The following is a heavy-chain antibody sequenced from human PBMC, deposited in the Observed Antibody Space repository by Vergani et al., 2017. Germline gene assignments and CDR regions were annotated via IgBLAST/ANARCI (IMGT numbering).Heavy chain of an antibody. J-gene: IGHJ4*02. CDR3: ARDFARAGFDY. V-gene: IGHV3-48*01. CDR1: GFTFSSYS. Sequence: EVQLVESGGGLVQPGGSLRLSCAASGFTFSSYSMNWVRQAPGKGLEWVSYISSTSSTIYYADSVKGRFNISRDNAKNSLYLQMNSLRAEDTAVYYCARDFARAGFDYWGQGTLVTVSS. CDR2: ISSTSSTI. D-gene: IGHD6-19*01.